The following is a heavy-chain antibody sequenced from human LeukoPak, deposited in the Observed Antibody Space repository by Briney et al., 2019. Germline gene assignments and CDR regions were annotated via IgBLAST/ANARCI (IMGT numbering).Heavy chain of an antibody. J-gene: IGHJ5*01. CDR3: AKDRSGGTTTTVMVA. CDR2: ISGSGGST. D-gene: IGHD4-17*01. V-gene: IGHV3-23*01. Sequence: GGSLRLSCVASGFIFSSNGMSWVRQAPGQGLEWVSAISGSGGSTYYADSVKGRFTISRDNSNSTLYLQMNSLRAEDTAVYYCAKDRSGGTTTTVMVAWGHGTLVTVS. CDR1: GFIFSSNG.